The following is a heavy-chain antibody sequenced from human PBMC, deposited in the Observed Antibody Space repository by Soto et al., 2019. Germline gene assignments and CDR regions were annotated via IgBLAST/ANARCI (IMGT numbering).Heavy chain of an antibody. CDR3: ARDRDDSSGRDWYFDY. CDR1: GGSISSGGYY. V-gene: IGHV4-31*03. D-gene: IGHD3-22*01. J-gene: IGHJ4*02. Sequence: QVQLQESGPGLVKPSQTLSLTCTVSGGSISSGGYYWSWIRQHPGKGLEWIGYIYYSGSTYYNPSPKSRVTISVDTAKNQFSLKLSSVTAADTAVYYCARDRDDSSGRDWYFDYWGQGTLVTVSS. CDR2: IYYSGST.